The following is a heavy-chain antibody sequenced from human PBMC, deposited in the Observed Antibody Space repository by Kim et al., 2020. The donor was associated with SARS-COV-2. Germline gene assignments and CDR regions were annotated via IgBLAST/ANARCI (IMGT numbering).Heavy chain of an antibody. CDR2: ISWNSGTI. Sequence: GGSLRLSCAASGFTFDDYAMHWVRQAPGKGLEWVSGISWNSGTIGYAESVKGRFTISRDNAKNSLYLQMNSLRAEDTALYYCAKDSGMVREDYGMDVWGQGTTVTVSS. J-gene: IGHJ6*02. CDR1: GFTFDDYA. CDR3: AKDSGMVREDYGMDV. V-gene: IGHV3-9*01. D-gene: IGHD3-10*01.